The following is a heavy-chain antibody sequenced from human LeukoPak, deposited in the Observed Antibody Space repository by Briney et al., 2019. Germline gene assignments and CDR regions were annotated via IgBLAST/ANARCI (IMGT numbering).Heavy chain of an antibody. J-gene: IGHJ4*02. CDR1: GGSFSDDY. V-gene: IGHV4-34*01. D-gene: IGHD5-24*01. Sequence: SETLSLTCTVYGGSFSDDYWSWVRQPPGEGLQWIGEINPGGSTNKNPSLQSRLIMSLDTSKNQFSLNLTSVTAADTAVYYCARVHGHNLGTLDYWGQGILVTVTS. CDR3: ARVHGHNLGTLDY. CDR2: INPGGST.